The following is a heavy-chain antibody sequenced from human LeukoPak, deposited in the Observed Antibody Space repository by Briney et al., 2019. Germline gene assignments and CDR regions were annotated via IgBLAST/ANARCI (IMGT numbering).Heavy chain of an antibody. Sequence: SETLSLTCSVSGGSINSGGSSWNWVRQPPGKGLEWIGHIYISGSTFYDPSLKTRVTISLDRSKNQFSLKLTSVTAADTAVYYCASPFYCNSTTCYDSWGQGTLVTVSS. D-gene: IGHD2-2*01. CDR3: ASPFYCNSTTCYDS. CDR1: GGSINSGGSS. V-gene: IGHV4-30-2*01. J-gene: IGHJ4*02. CDR2: IYISGST.